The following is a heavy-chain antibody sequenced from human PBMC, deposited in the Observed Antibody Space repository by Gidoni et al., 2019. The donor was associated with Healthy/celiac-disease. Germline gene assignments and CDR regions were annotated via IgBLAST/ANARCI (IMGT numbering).Heavy chain of an antibody. CDR1: GYSFTSYW. Sequence: EVQLVQSGAEVKKPGESLKISCKGSGYSFTSYWIGWVRQMPGKGLEWMGIIYPGDSDTRYSPSFQGQVTISADKSISTAYLQWSSLKASDTAMYYCARHVPIYSYWVNWFDPWGQGTLVTVSS. V-gene: IGHV5-51*01. J-gene: IGHJ5*02. CDR2: IYPGDSDT. CDR3: ARHVPIYSYWVNWFDP. D-gene: IGHD5-18*01.